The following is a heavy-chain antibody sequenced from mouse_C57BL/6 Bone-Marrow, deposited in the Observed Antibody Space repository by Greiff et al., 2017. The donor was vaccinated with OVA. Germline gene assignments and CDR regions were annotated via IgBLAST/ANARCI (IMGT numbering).Heavy chain of an antibody. CDR1: GFTFSDYG. V-gene: IGHV5-17*01. J-gene: IGHJ2*01. Sequence: DVHLVESGGGLVKPGGSLKLSCAASGFTFSDYGMHWVRQAPEKGLEWVAYISSGSSTIYYADTVKGRFTISRDNAKNTLFLQMTSLRSEETAMYYCARRVRRGGYFDYWGQGTTLTVSS. CDR2: ISSGSSTI. D-gene: IGHD2-14*01. CDR3: ARRVRRGGYFDY.